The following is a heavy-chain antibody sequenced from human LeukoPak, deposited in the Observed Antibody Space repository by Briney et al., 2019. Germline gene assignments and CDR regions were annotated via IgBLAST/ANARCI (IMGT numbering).Heavy chain of an antibody. V-gene: IGHV3-23*01. CDR3: VKGARLALIDY. D-gene: IGHD3-9*01. CDR2: IGTTNSDT. Sequence: PGGSLRLSCAASGFSFSTLGMSWVRQAPGEGLVWVSSIGTTNSDTKYADSVKGRFTISRDNSKNTLYLQMNSLRAEDTAIYYCVKGARLALIDYWGQGTLVTVSS. J-gene: IGHJ4*02. CDR1: GFSFSTLG.